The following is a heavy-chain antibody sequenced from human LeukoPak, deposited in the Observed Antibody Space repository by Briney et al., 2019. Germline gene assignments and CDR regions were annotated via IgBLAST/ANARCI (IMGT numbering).Heavy chain of an antibody. CDR1: GFTFSSYW. CDR3: ARYVDTAMFDY. D-gene: IGHD5-18*01. V-gene: IGHV3-7*01. CDR2: IKQDGSEK. Sequence: GGSLRLSCAASGFTFSSYWMRWVRQAPGKGLEWVAHIKQDGSEKYYVDSVKGRFTISRDNAKNSLYLQMNSLRAEDTAVYYCARYVDTAMFDYWGQGTLVTVSS. J-gene: IGHJ4*02.